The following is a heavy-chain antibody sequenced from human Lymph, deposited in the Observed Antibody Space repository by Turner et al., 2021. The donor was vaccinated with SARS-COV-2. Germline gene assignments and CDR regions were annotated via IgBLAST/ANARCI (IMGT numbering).Heavy chain of an antibody. Sequence: QVQLVPSGAAVQKPGSSVKVSCKASGVTFSTYAISWVRQAPGQGLEWLGGTIPIFGIANYAQKFQGRVTITADKFTSTAYMELSSLRSEDTAVYDCARDATGPLGYWGRGTLVTVSS. CDR2: TIPIFGIA. CDR1: GVTFSTYA. J-gene: IGHJ4*02. CDR3: ARDATGPLGY. V-gene: IGHV1-69*10. D-gene: IGHD1-1*01.